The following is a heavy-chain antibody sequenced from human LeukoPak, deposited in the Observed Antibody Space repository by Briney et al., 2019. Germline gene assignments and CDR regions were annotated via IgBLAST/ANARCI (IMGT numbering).Heavy chain of an antibody. CDR1: GASMNGHY. J-gene: IGHJ4*02. CDR2: IYYSGST. D-gene: IGHD1-26*01. CDR3: ARQNSGSYSFDY. V-gene: IGHV4-59*08. Sequence: SETLSLTCSVSGASMNGHYWSWIRQPPGKGLEWIGYIYYSGSTNYNPSLKSRVTISVDTSKNQFSLKLSSVTAADTAVYYCARQNSGSYSFDYWGQGTLVTVSS.